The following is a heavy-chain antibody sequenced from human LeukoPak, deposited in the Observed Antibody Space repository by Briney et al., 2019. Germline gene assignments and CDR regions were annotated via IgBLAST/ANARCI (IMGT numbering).Heavy chain of an antibody. CDR3: ARDKRSIGVAGTVAFDI. D-gene: IGHD6-19*01. J-gene: IGHJ3*02. CDR2: INPSVGNT. Sequence: ASVKVSCQASGYTFTTYYINWVRQAPGRGLEGVGIINPSVGNTIYAQQFQGRVTITADKSTSTAYMELSSLRSEDTAVYYCARDKRSIGVAGTVAFDIWGQGTMVTVSS. V-gene: IGHV1-46*01. CDR1: GYTFTTYY.